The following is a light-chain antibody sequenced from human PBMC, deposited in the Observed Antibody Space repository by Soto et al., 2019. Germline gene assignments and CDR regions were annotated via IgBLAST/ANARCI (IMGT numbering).Light chain of an antibody. CDR2: WAS. J-gene: IGKJ4*01. CDR1: QSLLYSSNNKNY. V-gene: IGKV4-1*01. CDR3: QQYYSNPELT. Sequence: IVITQSPYSLSVSLGERATINCKCSQSLLYSSNNKNYLAWFQHKPGQPPKLLLYWASTRESGVPDRFSGSGSGTDFTLTISSLQAEDVAVYYCQQYYSNPELTFGGGTKVDIK.